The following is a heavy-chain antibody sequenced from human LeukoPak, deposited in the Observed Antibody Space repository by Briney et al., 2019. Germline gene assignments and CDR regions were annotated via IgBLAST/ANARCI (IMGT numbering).Heavy chain of an antibody. V-gene: IGHV1-3*01. J-gene: IGHJ4*02. D-gene: IGHD3-22*01. CDR2: INAGNGNT. CDR1: GYTFTSYA. CDR3: ARAYLTGYYDSSGFVFDY. Sequence: ASVKVSCKASGYTFTSYAMHWVRQAPGQRLEWMGWINAGNGNTKYSQKFQGRVTITRDTSASTAYMELSSLRSEDTAVYYCARAYLTGYYDSSGFVFDYWGQGTLVTVSS.